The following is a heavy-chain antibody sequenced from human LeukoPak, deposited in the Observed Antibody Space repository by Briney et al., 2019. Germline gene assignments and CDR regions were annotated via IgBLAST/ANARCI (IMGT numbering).Heavy chain of an antibody. CDR3: AKGPVPAIVGATTLDY. V-gene: IGHV3-23*01. D-gene: IGHD1-26*01. CDR2: ISGSTGST. CDR1: GFTFSNYA. J-gene: IGHJ4*02. Sequence: AGGSLRLSCAASGFTFSNYAMNWVRQAPGKGLEWVSLISGSTGSTYYADSVKGRFSISRDNSKNTVYLQMNSLRVEDTAVYYAKGPVPAIVGATTLDYWGQGTLVTVSS.